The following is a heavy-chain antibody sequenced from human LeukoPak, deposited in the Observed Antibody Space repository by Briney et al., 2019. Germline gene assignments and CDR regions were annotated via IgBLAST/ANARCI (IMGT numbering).Heavy chain of an antibody. Sequence: GESLRLSCAASGFAFSSYAMSWVRQAPGKGLEWVSGISGSGDSTYYADSVKGRFTISRDNPKNTLILQMNSLRAEDTAVYYCAKDLGGTYWYYFDYWGQGTLVTVSS. CDR3: AKDLGGTYWYYFDY. V-gene: IGHV3-23*01. CDR2: ISGSGDST. D-gene: IGHD1-26*01. CDR1: GFAFSSYA. J-gene: IGHJ4*02.